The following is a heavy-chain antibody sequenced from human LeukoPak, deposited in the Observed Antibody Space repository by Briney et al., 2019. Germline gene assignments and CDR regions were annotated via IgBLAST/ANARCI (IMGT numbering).Heavy chain of an antibody. V-gene: IGHV3-23*01. CDR2: ISGSGDIT. CDR3: AREKFDS. CDR1: GFTFSSYA. Sequence: GGSLRLSCAASGFTFSSYAMSWVRQAPGKGLEWVSVISGSGDITYYADSAKGRFTISRDNSNSLVSLQMNNLTTEDTAVYYCAREKFDSWGQGTLVIVSP. J-gene: IGHJ5*01.